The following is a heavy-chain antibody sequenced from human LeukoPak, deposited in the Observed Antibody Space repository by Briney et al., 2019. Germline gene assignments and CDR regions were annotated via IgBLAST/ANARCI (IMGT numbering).Heavy chain of an antibody. D-gene: IGHD3-10*01. CDR3: AREAYASGSFRTDYYYMDV. CDR2: ISPTSGGT. CDR1: GYTFTGYY. J-gene: IGHJ6*03. Sequence: ASVKVSCKASGYTFTGYYMHWVRQAPGQGLEWMGWISPTSGGTNYAQKFQGRVTTTRDTSISTAYMELSRLRSDDTAVYYCAREAYASGSFRTDYYYMDVWGKGTTVTISS. V-gene: IGHV1-2*02.